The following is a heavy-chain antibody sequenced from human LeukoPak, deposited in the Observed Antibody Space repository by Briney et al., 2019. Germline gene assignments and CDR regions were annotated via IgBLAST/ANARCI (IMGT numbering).Heavy chain of an antibody. CDR3: ARDIAVAGTWFDP. D-gene: IGHD6-19*01. CDR1: GFTFSSYW. Sequence: GGSLRLSCAASGFTFSSYWMHWVRQAPGKGLVWVSRINSDGSSTSYADSVKGRFTISRDSAKNTLYLQMNSLRAEDTAVYHCARDIAVAGTWFDPWGQGTLVTVSS. J-gene: IGHJ5*02. V-gene: IGHV3-74*01. CDR2: INSDGSST.